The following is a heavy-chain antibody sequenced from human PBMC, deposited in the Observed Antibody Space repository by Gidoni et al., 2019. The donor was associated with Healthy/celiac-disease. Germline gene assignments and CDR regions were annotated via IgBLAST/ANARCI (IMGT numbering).Heavy chain of an antibody. CDR2: IKSKTDGGTT. J-gene: IGHJ4*02. CDR1: GCTFSNAW. Sequence: EVQLVESGGGLVKPGGSLRLSCEASGCTFSNAWMSWVRQAPGKGSEWVGRIKSKTDGGTTDYAAPVKGRFTISRDDSKNTLYLQMNSLKTEDTAVYYCTTDDPDDGLDYWGQGTLVTVSS. CDR3: TTDDPDDGLDY. D-gene: IGHD3-16*01. V-gene: IGHV3-15*01.